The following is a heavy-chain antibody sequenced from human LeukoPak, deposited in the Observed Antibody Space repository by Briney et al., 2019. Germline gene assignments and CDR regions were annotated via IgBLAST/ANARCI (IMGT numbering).Heavy chain of an antibody. CDR2: IKSKTDGGTT. Sequence: TGGSLRLSCAASGFTFSNAWMNWVRQAPGQGLEWVGRIKSKTDGGTTEYAAPVKGRFTISRDDSKNTLYLQMNSLKTEDTAVYYCTTGATRLLLEYWGQGTLVTVSS. CDR1: GFTFSNAW. CDR3: TTGATRLLLEY. J-gene: IGHJ4*02. V-gene: IGHV3-15*01. D-gene: IGHD2/OR15-2a*01.